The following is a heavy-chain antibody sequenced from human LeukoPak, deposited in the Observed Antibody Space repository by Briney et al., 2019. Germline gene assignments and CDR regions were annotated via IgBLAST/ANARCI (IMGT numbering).Heavy chain of an antibody. CDR2: IYTSGST. CDR3: ARDSPSGYYYVVAFDI. D-gene: IGHD3-22*01. Sequence: SETLSLTCTVSGGSISSYYWSWNRQPAGRGLEWIGRIYTSGSTNYNPSLKSRVTMSVDTSKNQFSLKLSSVTAADTAVYYCARDSPSGYYYVVAFDIWGQGTMVTVSS. V-gene: IGHV4-4*07. CDR1: GGSISSYY. J-gene: IGHJ3*02.